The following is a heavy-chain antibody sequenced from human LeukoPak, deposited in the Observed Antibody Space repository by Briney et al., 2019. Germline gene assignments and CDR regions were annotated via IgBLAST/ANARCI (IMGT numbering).Heavy chain of an antibody. CDR2: ISAYNGNT. D-gene: IGHD3-3*01. CDR3: ARSYDFWSGYYQYFDY. J-gene: IGHJ4*02. Sequence: GASVKVSCKASGYTLTSYGISWVRQAPGQGLEWMGWISAYNGNTNYAQKLQGRVTMTTDTSTSTAYMELRSLRSDDTAVYYCARSYDFWSGYYQYFDYWGQGTLVTVSS. V-gene: IGHV1-18*01. CDR1: GYTLTSYG.